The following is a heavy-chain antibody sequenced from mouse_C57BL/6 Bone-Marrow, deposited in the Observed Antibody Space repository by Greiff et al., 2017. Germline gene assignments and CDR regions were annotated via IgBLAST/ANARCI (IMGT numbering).Heavy chain of an antibody. CDR2: INPSSGYT. CDR1: GYTFTSYW. CDR3: ARWAMVTTRDYYAMDY. Sequence: QVQLQQSGAELAKPGASVKLSCKASGYTFTSYWMHWVKQRPGRGLEWIGDINPSSGYTKYNQKFKDKATLTADKSSSTAYMQLSSLTYEDSAVYYCARWAMVTTRDYYAMDYWGQGTSVTVSS. V-gene: IGHV1-7*01. J-gene: IGHJ4*01. D-gene: IGHD2-2*01.